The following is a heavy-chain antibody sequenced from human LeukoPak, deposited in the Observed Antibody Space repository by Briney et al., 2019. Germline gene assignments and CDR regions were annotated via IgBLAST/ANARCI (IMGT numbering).Heavy chain of an antibody. J-gene: IGHJ6*03. V-gene: IGHV4-30-4*07. CDR1: GGSISSGGYS. CDR3: ARHLVRGVIPYYMDV. CDR2: IYYSGST. D-gene: IGHD3-10*01. Sequence: PSQTLSLTCAVSGGSISSGGYSWSWIRQPPGKGLEWIGYIYYSGSTYYNPSLKSRVTISVDTSKNQFSLKLSSVTAADTAVYYCARHLVRGVIPYYMDVWGKGTTVTVSS.